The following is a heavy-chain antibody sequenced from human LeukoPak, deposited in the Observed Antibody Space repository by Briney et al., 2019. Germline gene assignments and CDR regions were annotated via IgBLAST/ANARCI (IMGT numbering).Heavy chain of an antibody. CDR1: GFTFSSYW. CDR3: ARVGNYDILTGYYFYYYYYMDV. V-gene: IGHV3-7*01. J-gene: IGHJ6*03. Sequence: GGSLRLSCAASGFTFSSYWMSWVRQAPGKGLEWVANIKRDGSEKYYVDSVKGRFTISRDNAKNSLYLQMNSLRAEDTAVYYCARVGNYDILTGYYFYYYYYMDVWGKGTTVTVSS. D-gene: IGHD3-9*01. CDR2: IKRDGSEK.